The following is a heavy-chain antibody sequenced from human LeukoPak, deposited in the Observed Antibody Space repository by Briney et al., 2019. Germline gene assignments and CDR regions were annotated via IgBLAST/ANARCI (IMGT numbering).Heavy chain of an antibody. CDR1: GFTFDDYA. CDR3: AKDSIESDMGPRRGDFDY. D-gene: IGHD5/OR15-5a*01. CDR2: ISWNSGSI. J-gene: IGHJ4*02. Sequence: PGGSLRLACAASGFTFDDYAMHWVRHAPGKGLEWVSGISWNSGSIGYADSVKGRFTISRDNAKNSLYLQMNSLRAEDTALYYCAKDSIESDMGPRRGDFDYWGQGTPVTVSS. V-gene: IGHV3-9*01.